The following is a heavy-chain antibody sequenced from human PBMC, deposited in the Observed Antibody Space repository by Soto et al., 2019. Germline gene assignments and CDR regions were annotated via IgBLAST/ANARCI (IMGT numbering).Heavy chain of an antibody. Sequence: ASVKVSCKASGYTFTGNAIHWVRQAPGQRLEWIGKIDTAYGSTKYSQKFQGRATITRDTSASTAYMELSSLRSEDTAVYYCARGGWRHIDYWGQGTLVTVSS. CDR2: IDTAYGST. V-gene: IGHV1-3*04. J-gene: IGHJ4*02. D-gene: IGHD3-3*01. CDR3: ARGGWRHIDY. CDR1: GYTFTGNA.